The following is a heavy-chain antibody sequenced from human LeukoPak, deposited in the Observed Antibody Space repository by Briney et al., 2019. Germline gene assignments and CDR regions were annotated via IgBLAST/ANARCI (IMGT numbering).Heavy chain of an antibody. CDR1: GYTFTGYY. J-gene: IGHJ4*02. Sequence: ASVKVSCKASGYTFTGYYMHWVRQAPGQGLEWMGGFNPNSGGTNYAQKFQGRVTMARDTSISTAYMELSRLRSDDTAVYCCAGVADSSGYYADFDYWGQGTLVTVSS. D-gene: IGHD3-22*01. V-gene: IGHV1-2*02. CDR2: FNPNSGGT. CDR3: AGVADSSGYYADFDY.